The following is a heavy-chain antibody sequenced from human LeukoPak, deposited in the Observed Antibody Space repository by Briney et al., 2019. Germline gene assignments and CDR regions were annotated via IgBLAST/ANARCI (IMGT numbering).Heavy chain of an antibody. CDR2: INYIRTT. CDR1: GGSISSYY. J-gene: IGHJ6*02. D-gene: IGHD6-13*01. V-gene: IGHV4-59*08. Sequence: SETLSLTCTVSGGSISSYYWNWIRQPPGKGLEWIGYINYIRTTDYNPSLKSRVTISLDTSKNRFSLKLSSVTAADTAMYYCARSYSSSDHYYYYGMDVLGQGTTVTVSS. CDR3: ARSYSSSDHYYYYGMDV.